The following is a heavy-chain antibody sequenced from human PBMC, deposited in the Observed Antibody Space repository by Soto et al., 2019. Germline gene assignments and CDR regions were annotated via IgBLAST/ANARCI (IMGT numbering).Heavy chain of an antibody. CDR3: VKETYYYDVSSYYPLGS. V-gene: IGHV3-43*01. CDR2: ISRDGTNT. CDR1: GFTFDDYN. Sequence: VGSLRLSCAASGFTFDDYNMHWVRQAPGKGLEWVSLISRDGTNTNYAESVKGRFTISRDNSKNSLYLQMNSLRTEDTALYYCVKETYYYDVSSYYPLGSWGQGTLVTVSS. D-gene: IGHD3-22*01. J-gene: IGHJ5*02.